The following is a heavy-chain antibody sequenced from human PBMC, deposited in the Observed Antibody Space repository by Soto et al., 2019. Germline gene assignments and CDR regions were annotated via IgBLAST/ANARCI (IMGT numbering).Heavy chain of an antibody. Sequence: EVQLVESGGGVVQPGGCLRLSCAASGLTFSNYWMHWVRKDPGRGLVWVSRINTDGSSSNYADSVKGRFTISRDNARNTLYRQMNSLTVEDTAVYYWARVVGSCSPRIDPWGQGTLVTVSS. CDR3: ARVVGSCSPRIDP. D-gene: IGHD6-13*01. V-gene: IGHV3-74*01. J-gene: IGHJ5*02. CDR2: INTDGSSS. CDR1: GLTFSNYW.